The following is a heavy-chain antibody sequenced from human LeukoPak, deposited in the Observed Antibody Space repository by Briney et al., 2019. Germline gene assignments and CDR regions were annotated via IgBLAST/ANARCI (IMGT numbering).Heavy chain of an antibody. J-gene: IGHJ5*02. V-gene: IGHV4-34*01. CDR3: ARGGYFVFDP. Sequence: SETLSLTCAVYGGSFSGYYWSWIRQPPGKGLGWIGEINHSGSTNYNPSLKSRVTISVDTSKNQFSLKLSSVTAADTAVYYCARGGYFVFDPWGQGTLVTVSS. D-gene: IGHD3-9*01. CDR1: GGSFSGYY. CDR2: INHSGST.